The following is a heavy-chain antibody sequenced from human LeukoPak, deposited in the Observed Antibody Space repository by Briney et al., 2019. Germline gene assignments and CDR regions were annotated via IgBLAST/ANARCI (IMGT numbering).Heavy chain of an antibody. CDR2: IYYSGST. CDR3: AAMDRDYSGSYYHYASIDY. CDR1: GGSISSSSYY. Sequence: YPSETLSLTCTVSGGSISSSSYYWGWICQPPGKGLEWIGSIYYSGSTYYNPSLKSRVTISVDTSKDQFSLKLSSVTAADTAVYYCAAMDRDYSGSYYHYASIDYWGQGTLVTVSS. V-gene: IGHV4-39*07. D-gene: IGHD1-26*01. J-gene: IGHJ4*02.